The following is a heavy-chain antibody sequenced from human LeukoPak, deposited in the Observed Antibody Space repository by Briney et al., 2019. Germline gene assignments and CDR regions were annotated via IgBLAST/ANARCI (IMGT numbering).Heavy chain of an antibody. CDR1: GYSISSGYY. CDR3: AREMWGVVPAAPDYYYYYMDV. D-gene: IGHD2-2*01. V-gene: IGHV4-38-2*02. J-gene: IGHJ6*03. Sequence: SETLSLTCTVSGYSISSGYYWGWIRQPPGKGLEWIGSIYHSGSTYYNPSLKSRVTISVDTSKNQFSLKLSSVTAADTAAYYCAREMWGVVPAAPDYYYYYMDVWGKGTTVTVSS. CDR2: IYHSGST.